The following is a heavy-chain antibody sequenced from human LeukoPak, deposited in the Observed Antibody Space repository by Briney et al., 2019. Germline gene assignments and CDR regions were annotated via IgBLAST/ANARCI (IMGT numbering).Heavy chain of an antibody. J-gene: IGHJ4*02. CDR1: GDSISNYY. V-gene: IGHV4-4*07. CDR3: ARDGELTFDY. CDR2: IYTSGST. Sequence: PSETLSLTCTVSGDSISNYYWSWIRQPAGKGLEWIGRIYTSGSTNYNPSLKSRVTISVDTSKNQFSLKLSSVTAADTAVYYCARDGELTFDYWGQGTLVTVSS. D-gene: IGHD1-26*01.